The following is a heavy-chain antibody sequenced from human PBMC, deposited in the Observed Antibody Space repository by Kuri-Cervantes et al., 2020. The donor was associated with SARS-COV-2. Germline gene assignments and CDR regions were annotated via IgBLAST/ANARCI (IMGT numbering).Heavy chain of an antibody. V-gene: IGHV3-11*01. J-gene: IGHJ2*01. CDR3: ARKGDYPPDVKYFDL. Sequence: GESLKISCAASGFTFSDYYMSWIRQAPGKGLEWVSYISSSGSTIYYADSVEGRFTISRDNAKNSLYLQMNSLRAEDTAVYYCARKGDYPPDVKYFDLWGRGTLVTVSS. CDR2: ISSSGSTI. D-gene: IGHD4-17*01. CDR1: GFTFSDYY.